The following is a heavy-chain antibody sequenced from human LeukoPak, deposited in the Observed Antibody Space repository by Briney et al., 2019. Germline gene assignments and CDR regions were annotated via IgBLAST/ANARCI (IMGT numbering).Heavy chain of an antibody. CDR1: GYTFTSYY. Sequence: ASVKVSRKASGYTFTSYYMHWVRQAPGQGLEWMGIINPSGGSTSYAQKFQGRVTMTRDTSTSTVYMELSSLRSEDTAVYYCARAHTVYDILTGPRTDAFDIWGQGTMVTVSS. CDR3: ARAHTVYDILTGPRTDAFDI. D-gene: IGHD3-9*01. J-gene: IGHJ3*02. CDR2: INPSGGST. V-gene: IGHV1-46*01.